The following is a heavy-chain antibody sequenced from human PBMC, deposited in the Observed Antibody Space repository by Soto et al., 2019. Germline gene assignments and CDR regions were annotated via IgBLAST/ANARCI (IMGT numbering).Heavy chain of an antibody. CDR2: IYYSGST. J-gene: IGHJ4*02. Sequence: QLQLQESGPGLVKPSETLSLTCTVSGGSISSSSYYRGWIRQPPGKGLEWIGSIYYSGSTYYNPSLQXRXTXSXXPSQTQFSPTLSSVTAADTAVYYCASRDSSPHYRYRGQGTLVTVSS. CDR1: GGSISSSSYY. CDR3: ASRDSSPHYRY. D-gene: IGHD2-15*01. V-gene: IGHV4-39*01.